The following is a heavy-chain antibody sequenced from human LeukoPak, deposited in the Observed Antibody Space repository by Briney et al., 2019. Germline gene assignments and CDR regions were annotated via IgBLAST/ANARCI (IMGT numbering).Heavy chain of an antibody. CDR1: GGSFSGYY. J-gene: IGHJ6*02. CDR3: ASGAVLVGYYYGMDV. V-gene: IGHV4-34*01. D-gene: IGHD1-26*01. Sequence: SETLSLTCAVYGGSFSGYYWSWIRQPPGKGLEWIGEINHSGGTNYNPSLKRRVTISVDTSKNQFSLKLSSVTAADTAVYYCASGAVLVGYYYGMDVWGQGTTVTVSS. CDR2: INHSGGT.